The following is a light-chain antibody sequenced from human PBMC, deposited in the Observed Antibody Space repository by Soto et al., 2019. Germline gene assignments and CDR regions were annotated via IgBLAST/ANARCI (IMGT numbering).Light chain of an antibody. CDR3: QVWDSSSDLVV. J-gene: IGLJ2*01. CDR2: DDS. CDR1: NIGSKS. Sequence: SYDLTQPPSVSVAPGQTARITCGGNNIGSKSVHWYQQKPGQAPVLVVCDDSDRPSGIPERFSGSNSGNTATLTISRVEAGDEADYYCQVWDSSSDLVVFGGGTKLTVL. V-gene: IGLV3-21*02.